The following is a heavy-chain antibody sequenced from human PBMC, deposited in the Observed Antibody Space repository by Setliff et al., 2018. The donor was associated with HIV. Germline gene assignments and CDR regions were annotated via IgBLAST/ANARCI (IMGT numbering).Heavy chain of an antibody. CDR2: IYHSGST. V-gene: IGHV4-38-2*01. D-gene: IGHD2-8*01. Sequence: SETLSLTCAVSGYSISRGYYWGWIRQPPGKGLEWIGNIYHSGSTFYNPSLKSRVTTSVDTSKNQFSLRLTSVTAADTAVYYCARGAPYCNHGICHLFDYWGHGNLVTVSS. J-gene: IGHJ4*01. CDR3: ARGAPYCNHGICHLFDY. CDR1: GYSISRGYY.